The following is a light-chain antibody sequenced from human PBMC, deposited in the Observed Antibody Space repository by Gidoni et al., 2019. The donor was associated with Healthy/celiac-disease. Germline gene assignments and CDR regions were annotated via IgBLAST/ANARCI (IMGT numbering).Light chain of an antibody. CDR1: SSAVGGYNY. Sequence: QSALTQPPSASGSPGQSVTISCTGTSSAVGGYNYVSWYQQPPGKAPKLMIYEVSKRPSGVPDRFSGSKSGNTASLTVSGLQAEDEADYYCSSYAGSNILFGGGTKLTVL. V-gene: IGLV2-8*01. J-gene: IGLJ2*01. CDR2: EVS. CDR3: SSYAGSNIL.